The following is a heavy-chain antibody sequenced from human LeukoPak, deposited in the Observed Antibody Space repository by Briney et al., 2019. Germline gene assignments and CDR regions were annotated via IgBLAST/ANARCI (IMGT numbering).Heavy chain of an antibody. CDR1: GFTVSSNY. Sequence: GGSLRLSCAASGFTVSSNYMSWVRQAPGKGLEWVSLFYSGGSTYYADSVKGRFTISRDNSKNTLNLQMNNLRAEDTAVYYCARSVADLLGAFDIWGQGTMVTVSS. J-gene: IGHJ3*02. D-gene: IGHD1-26*01. CDR3: ARSVADLLGAFDI. V-gene: IGHV3-53*01. CDR2: FYSGGST.